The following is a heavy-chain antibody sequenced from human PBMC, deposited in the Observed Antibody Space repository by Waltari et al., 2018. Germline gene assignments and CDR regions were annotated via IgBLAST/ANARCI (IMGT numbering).Heavy chain of an antibody. Sequence: QITLKASGPTLVKPTQTLTLTCTFSGFSPSTSGVGVGWIRQPPGKALEWLALIYWDDDKRYSPSLKSRLTITKDTSKNQVVLTMTNMDPVDTATYYCAHSRYDFWSVYYFDYWGQGTLVTVSS. J-gene: IGHJ4*02. D-gene: IGHD3-3*01. V-gene: IGHV2-5*02. CDR3: AHSRYDFWSVYYFDY. CDR1: GFSPSTSGVG. CDR2: IYWDDDK.